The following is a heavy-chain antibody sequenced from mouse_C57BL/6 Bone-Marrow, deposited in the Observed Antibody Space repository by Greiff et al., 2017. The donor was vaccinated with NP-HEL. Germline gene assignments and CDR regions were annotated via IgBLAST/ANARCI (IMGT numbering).Heavy chain of an antibody. D-gene: IGHD1-1*01. Sequence: EVQLVESGGGLVKPGGSLKLSCAASGFTFSDYGMHWVRQAPEKGLEWVAYISSGSSTIYYADTVKGRFTISRDNATNTLFLQMTSLRSEDTAMYYCARPYLFLPFGVWGTGTTVTVSS. CDR2: ISSGSSTI. V-gene: IGHV5-17*01. CDR1: GFTFSDYG. CDR3: ARPYLFLPFGV. J-gene: IGHJ1*03.